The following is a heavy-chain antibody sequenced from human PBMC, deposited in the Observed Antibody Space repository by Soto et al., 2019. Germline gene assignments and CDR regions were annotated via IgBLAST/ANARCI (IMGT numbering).Heavy chain of an antibody. V-gene: IGHV3-48*01. CDR3: ARALWGYYGMDV. J-gene: IGHJ6*02. CDR1: GFTLSRYN. Sequence: GGSLRLSCAASGFTLSRYNMNWVRQAPGKGLEWVSYISSSSSTINYADSVRGRFTISRDNAKNSLYLQMNSLRAEDTAVYYCARALWGYYGMDVWGQGTTVTVSS. CDR2: ISSSSSTI. D-gene: IGHD2-21*01.